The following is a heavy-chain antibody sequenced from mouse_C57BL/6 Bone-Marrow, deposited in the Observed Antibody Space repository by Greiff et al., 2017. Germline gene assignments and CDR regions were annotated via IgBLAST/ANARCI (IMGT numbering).Heavy chain of an antibody. D-gene: IGHD1-1*01. CDR2: IYPRDGST. V-gene: IGHV1-85*01. Sequence: QVQLQQSGPELVQPGASVKLSCKASGYTFTSYDINWVQQRPGQGLAWIGWIYPRDGSTKYNEKFEGKATLTVDTSSSTAYMALHSLTSADSAVYFCVYGLYYFDYWGQGTTLTVSS. CDR3: VYGLYYFDY. J-gene: IGHJ2*01. CDR1: GYTFTSYD.